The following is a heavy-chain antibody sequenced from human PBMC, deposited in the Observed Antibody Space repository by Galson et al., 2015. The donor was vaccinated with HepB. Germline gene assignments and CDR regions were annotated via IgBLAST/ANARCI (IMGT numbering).Heavy chain of an antibody. CDR1: RFTFTNYG. J-gene: IGHJ4*02. Sequence: SVKVSCKASRFTFTNYGVTWVRQAPGQGLEWMGWISVYNGNTNYAQKFQDRVTMTTDTSTTTAYMELRSLRADVTAVYSCARARYSTSPPDYWGQGTLVSVSS. CDR2: ISVYNGNT. CDR3: ARARYSTSPPDY. V-gene: IGHV1-18*01. D-gene: IGHD6-6*01.